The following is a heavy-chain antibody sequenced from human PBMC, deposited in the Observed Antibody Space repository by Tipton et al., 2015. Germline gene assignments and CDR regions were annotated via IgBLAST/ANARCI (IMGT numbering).Heavy chain of an antibody. CDR3: AGDYFEIISDAFDI. V-gene: IGHV4-39*01. Sequence: GLVKPSETLSLNCTVSGGSITSSHHYWGWIRQSPGKGLEWIGTIYYSGSTYYNPSLKSRVTISVDTSKNQFSLKLGSVTAADTAVYYCAGDYFEIISDAFDIWGQGTMVTVSS. CDR2: IYYSGST. J-gene: IGHJ3*02. CDR1: GGSITSSHHY. D-gene: IGHD3-9*01.